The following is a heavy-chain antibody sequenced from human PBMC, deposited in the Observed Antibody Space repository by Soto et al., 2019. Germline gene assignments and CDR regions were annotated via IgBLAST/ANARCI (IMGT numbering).Heavy chain of an antibody. CDR2: IYYSGST. CDR1: GGSISSYY. V-gene: IGHV4-59*01. CDR3: ARLTGRYDLGSGNYYYYYYMDV. D-gene: IGHD3-3*01. J-gene: IGHJ6*03. Sequence: SETLSLTCTVSGGSISSYYWSWIRQPPGKGLEWIGYIYYSGSTNYNPSLKSRVTISVDTSKNQFSLKLSSVTAADTAVYYCARLTGRYDLGSGNYYYYYYMDVWGKGTTVPVSS.